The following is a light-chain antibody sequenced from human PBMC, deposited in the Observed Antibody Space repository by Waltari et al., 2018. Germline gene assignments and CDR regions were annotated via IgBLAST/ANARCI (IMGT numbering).Light chain of an antibody. Sequence: EIVMTQSTGTLSESPGERANLSCRASQSVSSSLAWYQQKPGQAPRLLVYGASTRATGIPARFSCSVSGTEFTLTVSSLQSEDFAVYYCQQYNNWWTFGQGTKVEIK. CDR2: GAS. J-gene: IGKJ1*01. CDR3: QQYNNWWT. CDR1: QSVSSS. V-gene: IGKV3-15*01.